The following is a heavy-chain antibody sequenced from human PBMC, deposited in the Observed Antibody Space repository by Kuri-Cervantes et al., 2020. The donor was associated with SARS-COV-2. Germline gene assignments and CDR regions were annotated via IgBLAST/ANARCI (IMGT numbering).Heavy chain of an antibody. CDR1: GYTFTSYA. CDR3: ARGRRYYYDSSGYYNYYYGMDV. CDR2: INAGNGNT. V-gene: IGHV1-3*01. J-gene: IGHJ6*02. Sequence: ASVKVSCKASGYTFTSYAMHWVRQAPGQRLEWMGWINAGNGNTKYSQKFQGRVTITADESTSTAYMELSSLRSEDTAVYYCARGRRYYYDSSGYYNYYYGMDVWGQGTTVTVSS. D-gene: IGHD3-22*01.